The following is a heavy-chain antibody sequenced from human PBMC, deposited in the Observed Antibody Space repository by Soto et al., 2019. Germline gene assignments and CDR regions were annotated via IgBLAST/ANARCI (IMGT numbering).Heavy chain of an antibody. CDR3: AGRYGYSFDY. CDR2: IYYSGST. D-gene: IGHD1-1*01. Sequence: TSETLSLTCTVSGGSISSYYWSWIRQPPGKGLEWIGYIYYSGSTNYNPPLKSRVTISVDTSKNQFSLKLSSVTAADTAVYYCAGRYGYSFDYWGQGTLVTVSS. V-gene: IGHV4-59*08. J-gene: IGHJ4*02. CDR1: GGSISSYY.